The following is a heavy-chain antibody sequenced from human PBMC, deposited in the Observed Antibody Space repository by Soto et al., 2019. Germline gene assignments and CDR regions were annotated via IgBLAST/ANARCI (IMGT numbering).Heavy chain of an antibody. J-gene: IGHJ3*02. CDR1: GFTFSNYA. Sequence: VQLVESGGTLVQPGGSLRLSCSASGFTFSNYAMYWVRQAPGKGLEYVSAISRNGDSTYYSDSVKGRFTISRDNSENTLYLHMSSLRPDDAAVSYCVKVHYYAFWTDYPDSGAFDIWGQGTMVTVSS. CDR3: VKVHYYAFWTDYPDSGAFDI. CDR2: ISRNGDST. D-gene: IGHD3-3*01. V-gene: IGHV3-64D*06.